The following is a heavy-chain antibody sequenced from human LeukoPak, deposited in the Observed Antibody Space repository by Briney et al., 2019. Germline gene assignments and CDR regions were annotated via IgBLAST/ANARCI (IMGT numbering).Heavy chain of an antibody. CDR1: GFTFSNYW. CDR2: IKQDGSEK. CDR3: ARGTQRYYYDSSGYNKWFDP. V-gene: IGHV3-7*01. D-gene: IGHD3-22*01. J-gene: IGHJ5*02. Sequence: GGSLRLSCAASGFTFSNYWMSWVRQAPGKGLEWVANIKQDGSEKDYVDSVKGRFTISRDNAKNSLYLQMNSLRAEDTAVYYCARGTQRYYYDSSGYNKWFDPWGQGTLVTVSS.